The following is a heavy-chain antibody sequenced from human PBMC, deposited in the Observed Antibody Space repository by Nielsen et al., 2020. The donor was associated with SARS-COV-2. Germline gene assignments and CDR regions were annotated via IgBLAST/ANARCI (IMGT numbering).Heavy chain of an antibody. V-gene: IGHV2-26*01. Sequence: RQAPGKPLEWLAHIFSNDEKSYSTSLKSRLTISKDTSKSQVVLTMTNMDPVDTATYYCARMNYCSSTSCYIGYYYYMDVWGKGTTVTVSS. CDR3: ARMNYCSSTSCYIGYYYYMDV. CDR2: IFSNDEK. J-gene: IGHJ6*03. D-gene: IGHD2-2*02.